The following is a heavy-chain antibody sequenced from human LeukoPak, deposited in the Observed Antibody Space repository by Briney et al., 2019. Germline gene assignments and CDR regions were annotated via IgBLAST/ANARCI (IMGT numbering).Heavy chain of an antibody. CDR2: ISSSSSYI. CDR1: GFTFSSYS. D-gene: IGHD1-26*01. CDR3: AKPLVGATKARVGHDY. J-gene: IGHJ4*02. V-gene: IGHV3-21*04. Sequence: GSLRLSCAASGFTFSSYSMNWVRQAPGKGLEWVSSISSSSSYIYYSDSVKGRFTISRDNSKNTLYLQMNSLRAEDTAVYYCAKPLVGATKARVGHDYWGQGTLVTVSS.